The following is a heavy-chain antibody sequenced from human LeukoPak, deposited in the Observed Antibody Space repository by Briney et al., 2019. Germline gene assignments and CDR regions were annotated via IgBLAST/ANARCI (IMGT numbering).Heavy chain of an antibody. Sequence: GGSLRLSCAASGFTFSSYWMSWVRQAPGKGLEWVANIKQDGSEKYYVDSVTGRFTISRDKAKNSLYLQMNSLRAEDTAVYYCARERAEDIVVVPAAIHPEIVATIDDFDYWGQGTLVTVSS. CDR2: IKQDGSEK. V-gene: IGHV3-7*01. J-gene: IGHJ4*02. CDR3: ARERAEDIVVVPAAIHPEIVATIDDFDY. CDR1: GFTFSSYW. D-gene: IGHD2-2*02.